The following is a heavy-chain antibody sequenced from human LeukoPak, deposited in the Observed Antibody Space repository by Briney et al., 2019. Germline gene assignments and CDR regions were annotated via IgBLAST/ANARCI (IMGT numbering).Heavy chain of an antibody. V-gene: IGHV3-48*01. CDR2: ISSSGNSI. J-gene: IGHJ4*02. CDR1: GFTFSSYA. Sequence: GGSLRLSCAASGFTFSSYAMSWVRQAPGKGLEWVSYISSSGNSIHYADSVKGRFTISRDNAKNSLYLQMNSLRAEDTAVYYCATRERGDSYGYKYWGQGTLVTVSS. CDR3: ATRERGDSYGYKY. D-gene: IGHD5-18*01.